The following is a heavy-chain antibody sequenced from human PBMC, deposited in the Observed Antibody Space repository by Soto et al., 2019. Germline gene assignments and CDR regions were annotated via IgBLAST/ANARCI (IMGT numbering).Heavy chain of an antibody. Sequence: SETLSLTCTVSGGSIGSGGYYWSWIRQHPGKGLEWIGYIYYSGSTYYNPSLKSRVTISVDTSKNQFSLKLSSVTAADTAVYYCARRSSGYVANWFDPWGQGTLVTVSS. J-gene: IGHJ5*02. CDR1: GGSIGSGGYY. CDR3: ARRSSGYVANWFDP. D-gene: IGHD6-6*01. CDR2: IYYSGST. V-gene: IGHV4-31*03.